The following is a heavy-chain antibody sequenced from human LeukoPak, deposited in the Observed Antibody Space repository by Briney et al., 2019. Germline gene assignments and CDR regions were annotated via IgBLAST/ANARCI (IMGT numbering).Heavy chain of an antibody. CDR3: ARTSGTYYEFDY. CDR1: GFTSSSYD. J-gene: IGHJ4*02. CDR2: IGIAGDT. V-gene: IGHV3-13*04. D-gene: IGHD1-26*01. Sequence: HSGGSLRLSWPPAGFTSSSYDMHWVRQATGKGREWVSAIGIAGDTYYPGSVNGRFTTSRENAKNSLYLQMNSLRAGDTAVYYCARTSGTYYEFDYWGQGTLVTVSS.